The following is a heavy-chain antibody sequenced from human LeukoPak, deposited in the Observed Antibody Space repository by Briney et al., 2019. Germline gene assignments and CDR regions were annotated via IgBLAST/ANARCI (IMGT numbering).Heavy chain of an antibody. CDR1: GFTFSSYW. Sequence: GGSPRLSCAASGFTFSSYWMSWVRQAPGKGLEWLANIKQDGSEKYYVDSVKGRFTISRDNARYSVYLQMHSLRAEHAAVYYCARQGVLVSAATNWFAPRGQGTLVTVSS. J-gene: IGHJ5*02. D-gene: IGHD2-2*01. CDR2: IKQDGSEK. CDR3: ARQGVLVSAATNWFAP. V-gene: IGHV3-7*01.